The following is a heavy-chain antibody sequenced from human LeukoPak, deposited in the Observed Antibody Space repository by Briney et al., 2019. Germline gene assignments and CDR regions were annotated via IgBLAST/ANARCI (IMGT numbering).Heavy chain of an antibody. V-gene: IGHV3-30*03. CDR3: ARESRRFLEWLLNY. CDR1: GFTFSSYG. J-gene: IGHJ4*02. D-gene: IGHD3-3*01. Sequence: PGRSLRLSCAASGFTFSSYGMHWVRQAPGKGLEWVAVISYDGSNKYYADSVKGRFTISRDNSKNTLYLQMNSLRAEDTAVYYCARESRRFLEWLLNYWGQGTLVTVSS. CDR2: ISYDGSNK.